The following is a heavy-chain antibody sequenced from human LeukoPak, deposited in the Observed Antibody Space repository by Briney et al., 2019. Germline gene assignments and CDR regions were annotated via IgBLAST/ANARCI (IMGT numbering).Heavy chain of an antibody. Sequence: GGSLRLSCAASGFTFSSYSMNWVRQAPGKGLEWVSYISSSSSTIYYTDSVKGRFTISRHNAKDSLYLQMNSLRAEDTAVYYCAGDSPPTYWGQGTLVTFSS. CDR1: GFTFSSYS. J-gene: IGHJ4*02. CDR3: AGDSPPTY. V-gene: IGHV3-48*01. CDR2: ISSSSSTI.